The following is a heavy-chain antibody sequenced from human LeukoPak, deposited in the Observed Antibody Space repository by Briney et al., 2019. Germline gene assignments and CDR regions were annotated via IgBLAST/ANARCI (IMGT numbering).Heavy chain of an antibody. V-gene: IGHV1-18*01. J-gene: IGHJ4*02. CDR2: ISAYNGNT. Sequence: ASVKVSCKASGYTFTSYGISWVRQAPGQGLEGMGWISAYNGNTNYAQKLKGRVTMTTDTSTSTAYMELRSLRSDDTAVYYCARDLKRLTSGWITAAAGDYWGQGTLVTVSS. CDR1: GYTFTSYG. D-gene: IGHD6-19*01. CDR3: ARDLKRLTSGWITAAAGDY.